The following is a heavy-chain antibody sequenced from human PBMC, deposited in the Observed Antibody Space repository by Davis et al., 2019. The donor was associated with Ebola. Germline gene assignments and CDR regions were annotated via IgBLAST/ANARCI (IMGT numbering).Heavy chain of an antibody. CDR1: GGSISSSSYY. V-gene: IGHV4-39*07. D-gene: IGHD3-3*01. CDR3: ARGPHYDFWSGYYGMDV. CDR2: IYYSGST. J-gene: IGHJ6*02. Sequence: MPGGSLRLSCTVSGGSISSSSYYWGWIRQPPGKGLEWIGSIYYSGSTYYNPSLKSRVTISVDTSKNQFSLKLSSVTAADTAVYYCARGPHYDFWSGYYGMDVWGQGTTVTVSS.